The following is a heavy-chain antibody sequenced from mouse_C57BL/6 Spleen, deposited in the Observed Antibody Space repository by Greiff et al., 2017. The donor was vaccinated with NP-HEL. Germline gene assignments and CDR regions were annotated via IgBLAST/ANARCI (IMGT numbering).Heavy chain of an antibody. Sequence: QVQLQQSGAELAKPGASVKLSCKASGYTFTSYWMHWVKQRPGQGLEWIGYINPSSGYTKYNQKFKDKATLTADKSSSTAYMQLSSLTYEDSAVYYCARIITTVVQRGDYWGQGTSVAVSS. CDR2: INPSSGYT. J-gene: IGHJ4*01. CDR1: GYTFTSYW. D-gene: IGHD1-1*01. V-gene: IGHV1-7*01. CDR3: ARIITTVVQRGDY.